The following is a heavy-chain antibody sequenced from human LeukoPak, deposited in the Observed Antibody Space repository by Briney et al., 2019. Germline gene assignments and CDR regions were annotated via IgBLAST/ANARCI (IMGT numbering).Heavy chain of an antibody. V-gene: IGHV3-49*04. D-gene: IGHD5-18*01. CDR1: GFTFGDHA. CDR3: TRGPIQLWLYHGMDV. CDR2: IRSKTYGGTT. Sequence: GGSLRLTCTVSGFTFGDHAMSWVRQAPGKGLEWVGFIRSKTYGGTTEYAASVKGRFIISRDDSTSIAYLQMNSLKTEDTAVYYCTRGPIQLWLYHGMDVWGQGTTVTVSS. J-gene: IGHJ6*02.